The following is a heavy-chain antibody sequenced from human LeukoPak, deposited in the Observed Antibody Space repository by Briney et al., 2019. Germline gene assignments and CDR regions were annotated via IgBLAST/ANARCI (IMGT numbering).Heavy chain of an antibody. CDR3: AKGLSAYYYYDMDV. D-gene: IGHD2-2*01. J-gene: IGHJ6*02. Sequence: GGSLRLSCAASGFTFSSYAMSWVRQAPGKGLEWVSTVSGSGSGKYYADSVKGRFTISRDNSKNTLYLQMNSLRAEDTAVYYCAKGLSAYYYYDMDVWGQGTTVTVSS. CDR2: VSGSGSGK. V-gene: IGHV3-23*01. CDR1: GFTFSSYA.